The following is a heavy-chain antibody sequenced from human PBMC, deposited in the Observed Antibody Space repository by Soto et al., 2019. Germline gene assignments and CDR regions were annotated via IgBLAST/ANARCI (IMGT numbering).Heavy chain of an antibody. CDR1: GGYISSNSYH. J-gene: IGHJ6*02. CDR2: IDYSGST. D-gene: IGHD3-22*01. Sequence: KASETLSLTCTVSGGYISSNSYHWGWIRQPPGKGLEWIGSIDYSGSTYYNPSLQSRVTISVDTSKNQFSLKLSSVTAADTAVYYCARPPSYYYDSSGYHYYEMDVRGQGTTVTVSS. CDR3: ARPPSYYYDSSGYHYYEMDV. V-gene: IGHV4-39*01.